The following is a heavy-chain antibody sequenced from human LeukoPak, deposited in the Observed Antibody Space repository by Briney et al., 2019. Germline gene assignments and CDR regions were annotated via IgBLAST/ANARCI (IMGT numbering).Heavy chain of an antibody. CDR2: ISSSSSYT. J-gene: IGHJ4*02. CDR3: ASLKEPWFGELIPNY. D-gene: IGHD3-10*01. CDR1: GLTFSDYY. Sequence: PGGSLRLSCAASGLTFSDYYMSWIRQAPGKGLEWVSYISSSSSYTNYADSVKGRFTISRDNAKNSLYLQMNSLRAEDTAVYYCASLKEPWFGELIPNYWGQGTLVTVSS. V-gene: IGHV3-11*06.